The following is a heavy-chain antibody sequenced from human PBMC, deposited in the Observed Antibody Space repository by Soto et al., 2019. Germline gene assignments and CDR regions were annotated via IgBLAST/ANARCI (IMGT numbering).Heavy chain of an antibody. D-gene: IGHD3-10*01. V-gene: IGHV3-30*03. CDR3: ATQSGSGRYYNVGSGGHFAY. J-gene: IGHJ4*01. Sequence: QVQLVESGGGVVQPGRSLRLSCAASGFTFNSYGMHWVRQAPGKGLEWVVVISFDGRNTYYADSVKGRFTISRDNSQNTLYLQMTRLSAEDTAVYYCATQSGSGRYYNVGSGGHFAYWGHGTLVTVSS. CDR2: ISFDGRNT. CDR1: GFTFNSYG.